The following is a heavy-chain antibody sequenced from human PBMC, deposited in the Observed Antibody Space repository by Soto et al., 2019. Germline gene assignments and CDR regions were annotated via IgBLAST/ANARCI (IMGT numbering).Heavy chain of an antibody. V-gene: IGHV3-64*01. J-gene: IGHJ3*02. CDR2: ISSNGGST. D-gene: IGHD2-21*02. CDR1: AFTFSSYA. CDR3: ARNYGGNSYAFDI. Sequence: QPGGSLRLSCAASAFTFSSYAMHWVRQAPGKGLEYVSAISSNGGSTYHANSVKGRFTISRDNSKNTLYLQMGSLRAEDMAVYYCARNYGGNSYAFDIWGQGTMVTVSS.